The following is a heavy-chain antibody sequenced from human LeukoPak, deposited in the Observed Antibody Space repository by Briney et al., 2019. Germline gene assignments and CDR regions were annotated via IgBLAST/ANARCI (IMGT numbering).Heavy chain of an antibody. CDR1: GFSVSGGNYY. D-gene: IGHD1-1*01. J-gene: IGHJ4*02. Sequence: SETLSLTCTVSGFSVSGGNYYCSWIRQSPGKGLEWIGYIHYSYSTVYNPSLKRRVTMSIGTPKNQFSLNLSSVTAADTAVYYCARTGSTGGYWGQGTLVTVCS. V-gene: IGHV4-61*01. CDR3: ARTGSTGGY. CDR2: IHYSYST.